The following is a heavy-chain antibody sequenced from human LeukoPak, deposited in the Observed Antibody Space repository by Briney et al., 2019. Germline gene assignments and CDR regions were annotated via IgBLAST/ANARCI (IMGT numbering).Heavy chain of an antibody. CDR1: GGTFSSYA. CDR3: ALRGYCSSTSCFMAGMDV. J-gene: IGHJ6*02. D-gene: IGHD2-2*01. CDR2: IIPIFGTA. Sequence: SEKVSCKASGGTFSSYAISWVRQAPGQGLEWMGGIIPIFGTANYAQKFQGRVTITADESTSTAYMELSSLRSEDTAVYYCALRGYCSSTSCFMAGMDVWGQGTTVTVSS. V-gene: IGHV1-69*13.